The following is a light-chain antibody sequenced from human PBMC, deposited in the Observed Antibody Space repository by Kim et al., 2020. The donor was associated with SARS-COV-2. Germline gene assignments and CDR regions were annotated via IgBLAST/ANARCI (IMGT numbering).Light chain of an antibody. CDR1: SNNVGNQG. J-gene: IGLJ2*01. CDR3: SAWDSGLDSVV. V-gene: IGLV10-54*01. CDR2: RDN. Sequence: PTAPLTCAGNSNNVGNQGASWLQQHQGHPPKLLSYRDNNRPSGISERLSASRSGNTASLTITGLQPEDEADYYCSAWDSGLDSVVFGGGTQLTVL.